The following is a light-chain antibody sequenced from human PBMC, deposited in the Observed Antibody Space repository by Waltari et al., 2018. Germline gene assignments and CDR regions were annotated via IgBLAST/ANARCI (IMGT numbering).Light chain of an antibody. CDR2: DVS. V-gene: IGLV2-11*01. Sequence: QSALTQPRSVSGSPGQSVTISCPGTRSDVGGYNSVPWYQQDPGKAPKLLIFDVSERPSCVSDRFSGSKSGNTASLTISGLQAEDEADYHCCSFAAGNTVIFGGGTKLTVV. CDR1: RSDVGGYNS. CDR3: CSFAAGNTVI. J-gene: IGLJ2*01.